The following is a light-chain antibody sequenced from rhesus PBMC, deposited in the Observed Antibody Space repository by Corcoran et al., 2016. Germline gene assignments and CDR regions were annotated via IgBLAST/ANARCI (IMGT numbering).Light chain of an antibody. CDR2: HAN. CDR3: QQGNSNPWT. V-gene: IGKV1-32*04. J-gene: IGKJ1*01. CDR1: QGIGNY. Sequence: DIQVSQSPSSLSASVGDRVTITCRASQGIGNYLNWYQQKPGKAPKLLMYHANSLATGVPSRFSGSRSGTEFTLTIRSLQPEDFATYYCQQGNSNPWTFGQGTKVEIK.